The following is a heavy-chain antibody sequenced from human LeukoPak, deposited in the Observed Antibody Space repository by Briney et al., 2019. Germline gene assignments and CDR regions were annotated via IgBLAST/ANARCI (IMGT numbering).Heavy chain of an antibody. CDR2: MNPNSGNT. Sequence: ASVKVSCKASGYTFTSYDINWVRQATGQGLEWMGWMNPNSGNTGYAQKFQGRVTMTRNTSIRTAYMELSSLRSEDTAVYYCARGYHRYYYGSGRWYNWFDPWGQGTLVTVSS. CDR3: ARGYHRYYYGSGRWYNWFDP. D-gene: IGHD3-10*01. CDR1: GYTFTSYD. J-gene: IGHJ5*02. V-gene: IGHV1-8*01.